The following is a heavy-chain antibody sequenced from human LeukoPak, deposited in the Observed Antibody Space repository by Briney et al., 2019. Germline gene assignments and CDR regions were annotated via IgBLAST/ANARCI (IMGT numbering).Heavy chain of an antibody. D-gene: IGHD6-6*01. Sequence: GASVKVSCKASGYTFSGQYIHWVRQSPGRGLEWMGWINPNSGDTDYAQKFQGRVTMTRDTSISTAYIELSSLRSDDTAVYYCASYSTSSGDAFDIWGQGTMVTVSS. CDR3: ASYSTSSGDAFDI. CDR1: GYTFSGQY. V-gene: IGHV1-2*02. CDR2: INPNSGDT. J-gene: IGHJ3*02.